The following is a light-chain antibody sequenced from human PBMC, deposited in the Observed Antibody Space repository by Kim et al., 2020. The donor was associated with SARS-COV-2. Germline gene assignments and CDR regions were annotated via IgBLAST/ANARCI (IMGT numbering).Light chain of an antibody. CDR3: LQYHSYPVT. J-gene: IGKJ5*01. CDR1: QGITNY. V-gene: IGKV1-16*01. Sequence: SASVDRVTITCRASQGITNYLAWFQQRPGKAPKSLIYAASSLQSGVPSRFSGSVSGTDFTLTIHILQPEDFATYYCLQYHSYPVTFGQGTRLEIK. CDR2: AAS.